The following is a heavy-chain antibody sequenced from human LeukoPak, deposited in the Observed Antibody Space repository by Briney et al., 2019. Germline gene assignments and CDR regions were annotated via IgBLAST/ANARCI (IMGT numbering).Heavy chain of an antibody. D-gene: IGHD5-24*01. CDR3: AQDNGYNYFDY. V-gene: IGHV4-61*02. CDR1: GGSISSGSYY. J-gene: IGHJ4*02. CDR2: IYTSGST. Sequence: SQTLSLTCTVSGGSISSGSYYWSWIRQPAGKGLEWIGRIYTSGSTNYNPSLKSRVTISVDTSKNQLSLKLSSVTAADTAVYYCAQDNGYNYFDYWGQGTLVTVSS.